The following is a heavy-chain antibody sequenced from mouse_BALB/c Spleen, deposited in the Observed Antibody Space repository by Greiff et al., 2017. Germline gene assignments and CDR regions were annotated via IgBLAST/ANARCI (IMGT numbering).Heavy chain of an antibody. CDR1: GFTFTDYY. Sequence: EVQGVESGGGLVQPGGSLRLSCATSGFTFTDYYMSWVRQTPEKRLEWVATISSGGSYTYYPDSVKGRFTISRDNAKNTLYLQMSSLRSEDTAMYYCARQRTTTATFAYWGQGTLVTVSA. V-gene: IGHV5-9-3*01. J-gene: IGHJ3*01. CDR3: ARQRTTTATFAY. D-gene: IGHD1-2*01. CDR2: ISSGGSYT.